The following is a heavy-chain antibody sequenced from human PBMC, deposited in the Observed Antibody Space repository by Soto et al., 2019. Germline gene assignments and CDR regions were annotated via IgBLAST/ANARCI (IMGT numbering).Heavy chain of an antibody. CDR1: GFTFSSYG. V-gene: IGHV3-33*01. CDR2: VWYDGSNK. Sequence: QVQLVESGGGVVQPGRSLRLSCAASGFTFSSYGMHWVRQAPGKGLGWVAVVWYDGSNKYYADSVKGRFTISRDNSKNTVYRQMNSLRAEDTAVYYCARGQAARPDVWGQGTLVTVSS. D-gene: IGHD6-6*01. CDR3: ARGQAARPDV. J-gene: IGHJ4*02.